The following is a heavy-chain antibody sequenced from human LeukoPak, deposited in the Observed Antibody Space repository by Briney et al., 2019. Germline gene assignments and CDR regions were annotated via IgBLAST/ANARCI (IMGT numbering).Heavy chain of an antibody. CDR3: ARDAEGDYGGNPVGY. D-gene: IGHD4-23*01. V-gene: IGHV1-2*02. CDR1: GYTLTGYY. J-gene: IGHJ4*02. CDR2: INPKSGGT. Sequence: ASVKVSCKAAGYTLTGYYMHWVRQAPGQGLEWMGWINPKSGGTSYAQKFQGRVTMTRDTSISTAYMELSRLRSDDTAVYYCARDAEGDYGGNPVGYWGQGTLVTVSS.